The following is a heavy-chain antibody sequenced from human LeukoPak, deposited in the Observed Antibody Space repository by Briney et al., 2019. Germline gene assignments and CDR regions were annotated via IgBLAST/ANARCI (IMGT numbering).Heavy chain of an antibody. V-gene: IGHV3-23*01. CDR2: ISGSGGST. D-gene: IGHD2-2*01. J-gene: IGHJ6*03. CDR3: AGRSCSSTSCFYYYYYMDV. Sequence: GSLRLSCAASGFTFSSYAMSWVRQAPGKGLEWVSAISGSGGSTYYADSVKGRFTISRDNSKNTLYLQMNSLRAEDTAVYYCAGRSCSSTSCFYYYYYMDVWGKGTTVTVSS. CDR1: GFTFSSYA.